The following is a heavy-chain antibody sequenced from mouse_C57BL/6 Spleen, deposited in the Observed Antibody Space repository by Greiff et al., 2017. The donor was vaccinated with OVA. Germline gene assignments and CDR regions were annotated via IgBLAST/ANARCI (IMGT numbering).Heavy chain of an antibody. CDR3: ARDRSYYGSSEYYFDY. D-gene: IGHD1-1*01. CDR1: GFTFSDYY. J-gene: IGHJ2*01. Sequence: EVQLVESEGGLVQPGSSMKLSCTASGFTFSDYYMAWVRQVPEKGLEWVANINYDGSSTYYLDSLKSRFILARVNAKNILYLQMSSLKSEDTATYYCARDRSYYGSSEYYFDYWGQGTTLTVSS. CDR2: INYDGSST. V-gene: IGHV5-16*01.